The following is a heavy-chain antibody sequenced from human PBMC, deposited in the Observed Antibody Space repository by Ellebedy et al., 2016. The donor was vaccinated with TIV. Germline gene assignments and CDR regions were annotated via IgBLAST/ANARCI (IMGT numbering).Heavy chain of an antibody. CDR1: GFTVNSNY. CDR3: ARQAGEFWSGSNYFDY. CDR2: VYSGGTT. J-gene: IGHJ4*02. D-gene: IGHD3-3*01. Sequence: GESLKISXAVSGFTVNSNYMSWVRQAPGKGLEWVSVVYSGGTTYYADSVKGRFTISRDNSKNTLYLQMNSLRAEDTAVYYCARQAGEFWSGSNYFDYWGQGTLVTVSS. V-gene: IGHV3-66*04.